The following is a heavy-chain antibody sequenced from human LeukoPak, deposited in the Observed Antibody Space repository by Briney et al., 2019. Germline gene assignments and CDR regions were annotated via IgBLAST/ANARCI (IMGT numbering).Heavy chain of an antibody. J-gene: IGHJ4*02. CDR3: ARDQGIYNHRIIDS. V-gene: IGHV1-18*01. Sequence: GASVKVSCKASGYTFSSYGISWVRQAPGQGLEWIGWISAYNGNTNFAQEFQGRVTMTTDTSTSTASMELRSLRSDDTAVYYCARDQGIYNHRIIDSWGQGTLVTVSS. CDR1: GYTFSSYG. CDR2: ISAYNGNT. D-gene: IGHD5-12*01.